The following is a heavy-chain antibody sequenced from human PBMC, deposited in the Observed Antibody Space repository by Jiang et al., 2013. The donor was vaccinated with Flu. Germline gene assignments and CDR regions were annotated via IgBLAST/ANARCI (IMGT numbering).Heavy chain of an antibody. J-gene: IGHJ6*03. CDR2: IYYSGST. Sequence: SGSGLVKPSETLSLTCTVSGGSISSHYWSWIRQPPGKGLEWIGYIYYSGSTNYNPSLKSRVTISVDTSKNQFSLKLSSVTAADTAVYYCARDRRGKRFLEWPRHSYYMDVWGQRDHGRRLL. D-gene: IGHD3-3*01. CDR1: GGSISSHY. CDR3: ARDRRGKRFLEWPRHSYYMDV. V-gene: IGHV4-59*11.